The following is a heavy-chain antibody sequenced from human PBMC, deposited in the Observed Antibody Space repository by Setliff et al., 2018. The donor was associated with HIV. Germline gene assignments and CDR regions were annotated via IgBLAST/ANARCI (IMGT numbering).Heavy chain of an antibody. D-gene: IGHD3-3*01. Sequence: PSETLSLTCSVSGGSIRSHYWSWIRQAPGKRLQWIGNVYYRAKTGATTDHNPSLRSRISISLDVSKNQLSLRLRSVTAADTAIYYCARDVAPPLAGDVWSGNGLWGQGTQVTVSS. CDR3: ARDVAPPLAGDVWSGNGL. V-gene: IGHV4-59*11. CDR1: GGSIRSHY. J-gene: IGHJ4*02. CDR2: VYYRAKTGATT.